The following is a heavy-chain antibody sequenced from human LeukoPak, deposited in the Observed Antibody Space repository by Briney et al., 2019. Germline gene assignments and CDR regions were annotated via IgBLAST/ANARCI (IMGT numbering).Heavy chain of an antibody. CDR1: GFTFSDYY. Sequence: GGSLRLSCAASGFTFSDYYMSWIRQAPGKGLEWISYISTNSSYTNYADSVKGRFTISRDNAKNSLYLQMNSLRAGDTAVYYCAKERAVAGTEIYYYYYGTDVWGQGTTVTVSS. D-gene: IGHD6-19*01. V-gene: IGHV3-11*05. CDR3: AKERAVAGTEIYYYYYGTDV. CDR2: ISTNSSYT. J-gene: IGHJ6*02.